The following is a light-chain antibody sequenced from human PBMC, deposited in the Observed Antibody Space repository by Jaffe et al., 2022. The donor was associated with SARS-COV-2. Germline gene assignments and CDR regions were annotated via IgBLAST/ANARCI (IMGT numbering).Light chain of an antibody. V-gene: IGKV1-39*01. CDR1: QSISSH. CDR2: AAS. CDR3: QQSYRTPRS. Sequence: DIQMTQSPSSLSASVGDRVTITCRASQSISSHLNWYQQKPGKAPKLLIYAASSLQSGVPSRFSGSGSGTDFTLTISSLQPEDFATYHCQQSYRTPRSFGGGTKVEIK. J-gene: IGKJ4*01.